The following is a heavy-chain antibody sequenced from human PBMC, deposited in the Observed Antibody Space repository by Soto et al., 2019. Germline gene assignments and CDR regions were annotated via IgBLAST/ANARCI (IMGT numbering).Heavy chain of an antibody. CDR1: GYTFTSYS. J-gene: IGHJ5*02. CDR3: ARDTRLEAAAGPSWFDP. D-gene: IGHD6-13*01. V-gene: IGHV1-18*04. CDR2: ISAYNGNT. Sequence: GASVKVSCKASGYTFTSYSISWVRQAPGQGLEWMGWISAYNGNTNYAQKLQGRVTMTTDTSTSTAYMELRSLRSDDTAVYYCARDTRLEAAAGPSWFDPWGQGTLVTVSS.